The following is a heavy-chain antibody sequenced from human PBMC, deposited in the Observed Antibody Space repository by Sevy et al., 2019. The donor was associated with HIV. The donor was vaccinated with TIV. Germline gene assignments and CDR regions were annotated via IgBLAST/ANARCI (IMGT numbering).Heavy chain of an antibody. CDR3: ATTKDYYDSSGSPFDY. V-gene: IGHV1-24*01. CDR2: FDPEDGEI. J-gene: IGHJ4*02. CDR1: GYTLSELS. D-gene: IGHD3-22*01. Sequence: ASVNVSCKVSGYTLSELSMHWVRQAPGKGREWMGSFDPEDGEILYAQKLQGRITMTEDTSTETAYMELSSLRSEDTAVYYCATTKDYYDSSGSPFDYWGQGTLVTVSS.